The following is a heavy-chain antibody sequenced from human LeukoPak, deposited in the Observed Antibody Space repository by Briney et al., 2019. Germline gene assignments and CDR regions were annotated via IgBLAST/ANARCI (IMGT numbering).Heavy chain of an antibody. CDR2: IYYSGTT. J-gene: IGHJ4*02. D-gene: IGHD6-13*01. CDR1: GGSISSYY. Sequence: SETLSLTCTVSGGSISSYYWSWIRQPPGKGLEWIGYIYYSGTTNYNPSLKSRVTISVDTSKNQFSLKLSSVTAADTAVYYCARGVYIAAAQYGYWGQGTLVTVYS. CDR3: ARGVYIAAAQYGY. V-gene: IGHV4-59*01.